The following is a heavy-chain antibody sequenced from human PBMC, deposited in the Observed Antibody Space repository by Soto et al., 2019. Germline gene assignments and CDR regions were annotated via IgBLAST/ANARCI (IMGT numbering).Heavy chain of an antibody. J-gene: IGHJ3*02. CDR1: GGSISSGGYY. Sequence: QVQLQESGPGLVKPSQTLSLTCTVSGGSISSGGYYWSWIRQHPGKGLEWIGYIYYSGSTYYNPSLKSRVTISVDTSKNQFSLKLSSVTAADTAVYYCARRAMVRGDHAFDIWGQGTMVTVSS. D-gene: IGHD3-10*01. V-gene: IGHV4-31*03. CDR3: ARRAMVRGDHAFDI. CDR2: IYYSGST.